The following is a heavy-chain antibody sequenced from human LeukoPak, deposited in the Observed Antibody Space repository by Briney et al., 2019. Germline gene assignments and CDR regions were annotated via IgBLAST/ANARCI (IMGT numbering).Heavy chain of an antibody. J-gene: IGHJ3*02. CDR3: ARSILGVGDAIYI. Sequence: PSETLSLTCTVSGGSISSYYWSWIRQPPGKGLEWIGYINYSGSTNYDPSLRSRVTISVDTSKNHFSLKLSSVTAADAAVYYCARSILGVGDAIYIWGQGTMVTVSS. D-gene: IGHD2/OR15-2a*01. V-gene: IGHV4-59*01. CDR2: INYSGST. CDR1: GGSISSYY.